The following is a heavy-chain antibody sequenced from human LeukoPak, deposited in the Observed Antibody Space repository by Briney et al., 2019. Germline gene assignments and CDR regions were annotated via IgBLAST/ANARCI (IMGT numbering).Heavy chain of an antibody. J-gene: IGHJ4*02. D-gene: IGHD3-10*01. CDR3: ARGTPIAMVRGVSNYFDY. CDR1: GGSISSGGYS. V-gene: IGHV4-30-2*01. Sequence: SQTLSLTCAVSGGSISSGGYSWSWIRQPPGKGLEWIGYIYHSGSTYYNPSLKGRVTISVDRSKNQFSLKLSSVTAADTAVYYCARGTPIAMVRGVSNYFDYWGQGTLVTVSS. CDR2: IYHSGST.